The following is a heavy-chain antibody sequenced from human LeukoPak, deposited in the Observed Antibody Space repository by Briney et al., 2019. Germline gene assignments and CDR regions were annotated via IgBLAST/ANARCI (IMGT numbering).Heavy chain of an antibody. V-gene: IGHV3-21*01. CDR3: AREANYGSGSPDY. J-gene: IGHJ4*02. CDR1: GFTFSSYS. CDR2: ISCSSSYI. Sequence: PGGSLRLSCAASGFTFSSYSMNWVRQAPGKGLEWVSSISCSSSYIYYAASVKGRFTISRDNAKNSLYLQMNSLRAEDTAVYYCAREANYGSGSPDYWAQGTLVTVSS. D-gene: IGHD3-10*01.